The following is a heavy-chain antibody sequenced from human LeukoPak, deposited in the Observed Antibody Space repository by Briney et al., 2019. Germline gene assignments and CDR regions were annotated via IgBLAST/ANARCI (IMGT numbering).Heavy chain of an antibody. V-gene: IGHV3-7*01. D-gene: IGHD6-13*01. Sequence: PGGSLRLSCAASGFTFSSYWMSWVRQAPGKGLEWVANIKQDGSEKYYVDSVKGRFTISRDNAKNSLYLQMTSLRAEDTAVYYCARAQEDSSSFPFDYWGQGTLVTVSS. J-gene: IGHJ4*02. CDR2: IKQDGSEK. CDR1: GFTFSSYW. CDR3: ARAQEDSSSFPFDY.